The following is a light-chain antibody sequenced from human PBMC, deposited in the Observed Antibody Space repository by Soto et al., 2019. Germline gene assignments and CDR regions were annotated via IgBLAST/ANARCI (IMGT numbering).Light chain of an antibody. CDR1: QSVSTN. J-gene: IGKJ1*01. V-gene: IGKV3D-15*01. Sequence: EIVMTQFPATLSESPGERVTLSCRASQSVSTNVAWYQQKPGEAPRLLIFDASARAVDIPGRFSGSVSGTEFTLTISSLQPEDFAVYFGHSYDKGPPGTFGQGTKVEIK. CDR3: HSYDKGPPGT. CDR2: DAS.